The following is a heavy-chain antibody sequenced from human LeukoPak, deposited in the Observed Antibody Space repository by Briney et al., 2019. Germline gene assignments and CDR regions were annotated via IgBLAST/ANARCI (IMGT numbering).Heavy chain of an antibody. CDR3: ARGTPDYYGSGSYLDYYYYGMDV. CDR2: IYYSGST. D-gene: IGHD3-10*01. V-gene: IGHV4-59*01. CDR1: GGSISSYY. Sequence: PSETLSLTCTVSGGSISSYYWSWIRQPPGKGLEWIGYIYYSGSTNYNPSLKKRATISVDTSKTQFSLKLSSVTAADTAVYYCARGTPDYYGSGSYLDYYYYGMDVWGQGTSVTVSS. J-gene: IGHJ6*02.